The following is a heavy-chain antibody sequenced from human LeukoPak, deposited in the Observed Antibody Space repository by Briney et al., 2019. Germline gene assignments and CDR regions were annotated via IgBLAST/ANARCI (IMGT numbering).Heavy chain of an antibody. CDR3: ARDPWDCSGGSCYGDY. CDR2: IYSGGST. Sequence: GGSLRLSCAASGFTVSSNYMSWVRQAPGKGLEWVSVIYSGGSTYYADSVKGRFTISRDNSKNTLYLQMNSLRAEDTAVYYCARDPWDCSGGSCYGDYWGQGTLVTVSS. D-gene: IGHD2-15*01. J-gene: IGHJ4*02. CDR1: GFTVSSNY. V-gene: IGHV3-53*01.